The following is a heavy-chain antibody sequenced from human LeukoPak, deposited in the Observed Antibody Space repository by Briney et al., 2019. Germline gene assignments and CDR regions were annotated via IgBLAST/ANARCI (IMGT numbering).Heavy chain of an antibody. CDR1: GGSFSGYY. CDR2: INHSGST. Sequence: PSETLSLTCAVYGGSFSGYYWSWIRQPPGKGLEGIGEINHSGSTNYNPSLKSRVTISVDTSKNQFSLKLSSVTAADTAVYYCARGPPYYYDSSGKTEGVDYWGQGTLVTVSS. D-gene: IGHD3-22*01. CDR3: ARGPPYYYDSSGKTEGVDY. V-gene: IGHV4-34*01. J-gene: IGHJ4*02.